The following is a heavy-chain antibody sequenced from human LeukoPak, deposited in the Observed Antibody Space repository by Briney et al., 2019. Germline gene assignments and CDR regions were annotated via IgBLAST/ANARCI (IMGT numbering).Heavy chain of an antibody. CDR3: ARVPYYYDSSAQLDY. CDR2: IIPIFGTA. CDR1: GGTFISYA. V-gene: IGHV1-69*05. D-gene: IGHD3-22*01. Sequence: SVKVSCKASGGTFISYAISWVRQAPGQGLEWMGGIIPIFGTANYAQKFQGRVTITTDESTSTAYMELSSLRSEDTAVYYCARVPYYYDSSAQLDYWGQGTLVTVSS. J-gene: IGHJ4*02.